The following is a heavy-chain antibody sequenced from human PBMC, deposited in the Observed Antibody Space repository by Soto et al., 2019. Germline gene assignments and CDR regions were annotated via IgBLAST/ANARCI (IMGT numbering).Heavy chain of an antibody. D-gene: IGHD3-22*01. V-gene: IGHV4-4*08. CDR3: ARLLYDRRGYYYFDY. CDR1: DDSSSSYK. CDR2: IDSNGGT. J-gene: IGHJ4*02. Sequence: SETLSLTCTVSDDSSSSYKWSWIRQPPGRRLEWIGYIDSNGGTSYNPSLKSRVTMSIDTSKKQFSLNLSSVTAADTAVYYCARLLYDRRGYYYFDYWGQGTLVTVSS.